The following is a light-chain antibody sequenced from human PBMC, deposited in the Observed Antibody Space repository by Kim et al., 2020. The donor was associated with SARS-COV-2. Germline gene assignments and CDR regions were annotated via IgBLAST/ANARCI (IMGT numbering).Light chain of an antibody. Sequence: GARVTITCRQSQAIRNALGWDKLNPGRAPKRLIYGASSLQSGVPSRVTGRGSGAEFTLTISSPQPEGVATSGCLHNNTYTITFGQGTRL. V-gene: IGKV1-17*01. J-gene: IGKJ5*01. CDR1: QAIRNA. CDR2: GAS. CDR3: LHNNTYTIT.